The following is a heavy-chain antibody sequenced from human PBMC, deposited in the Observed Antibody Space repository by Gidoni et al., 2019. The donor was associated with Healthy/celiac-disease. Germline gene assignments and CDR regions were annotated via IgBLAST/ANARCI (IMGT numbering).Heavy chain of an antibody. D-gene: IGHD3-16*01. CDR1: GGPFSSYA. Sequence: QVQLVQSGAEVKKPGSSVTVSCKASGGPFSSYAISWVRQAPGQGLEWMGGIIPIFGTANYAQKFQGRVTITADESTSTAYMELSSLRSEDTAVYYCARTGDSDGYAAVTTFGRRMDVWGQGTTVTVSS. CDR3: ARTGDSDGYAAVTTFGRRMDV. V-gene: IGHV1-69*01. CDR2: IIPIFGTA. J-gene: IGHJ6*02.